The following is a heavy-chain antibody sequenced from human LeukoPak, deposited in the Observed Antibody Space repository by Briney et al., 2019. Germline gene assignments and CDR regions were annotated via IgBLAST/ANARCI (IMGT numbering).Heavy chain of an antibody. J-gene: IGHJ4*02. D-gene: IGHD6-13*01. Sequence: PSETLSLTCIVSGDSISSSGYYWGWIRQPPGKGLEWIGYIYYSGSTNYNPSLKTRVTISADTSKNQFSLKLTSVTATDTAVYYCARSPVAAAVPFDNWGQGTLVTVSS. CDR1: GDSISSSGYY. V-gene: IGHV4-61*05. CDR3: ARSPVAAAVPFDN. CDR2: IYYSGST.